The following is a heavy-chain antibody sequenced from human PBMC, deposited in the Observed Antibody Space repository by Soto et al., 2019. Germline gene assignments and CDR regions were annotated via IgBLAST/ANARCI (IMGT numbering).Heavy chain of an antibody. CDR3: AREFSGAYYYDSSGYFNWFDP. CDR1: GGSISSSSYY. J-gene: IGHJ5*02. V-gene: IGHV4-39*02. Sequence: SETLSLTCTVSGGSISSSSYYWGWIRQPPGKGPEWIGSIYYSGSTYYNPSLKSRVTISVDTSKNQFSLKLSSVTAADTAVYYCAREFSGAYYYDSSGYFNWFDPWGQGTLVTVSS. D-gene: IGHD3-22*01. CDR2: IYYSGST.